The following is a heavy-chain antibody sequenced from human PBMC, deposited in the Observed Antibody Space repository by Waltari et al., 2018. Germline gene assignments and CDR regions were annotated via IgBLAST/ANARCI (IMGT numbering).Heavy chain of an antibody. D-gene: IGHD3-3*01. V-gene: IGHV1-2*04. Sequence: QVQLVQSGAEVKKPGASVKVSCKASGYTFTGCYMHWVRQAPGQGLEWMGWINPNSGGTNYAQKFQGWVTMTRDTSISTAYMELSRLRSDDTAVYYCARGASLRFLEWLSHDAFDIWGQGTMVTVSS. J-gene: IGHJ3*02. CDR2: INPNSGGT. CDR3: ARGASLRFLEWLSHDAFDI. CDR1: GYTFTGCY.